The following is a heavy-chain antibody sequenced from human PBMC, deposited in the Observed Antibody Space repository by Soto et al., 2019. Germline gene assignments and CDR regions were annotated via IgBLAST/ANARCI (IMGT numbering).Heavy chain of an antibody. CDR1: GGTFSSYA. CDR2: IIAIFGTA. CDR3: ARDNSQRTRSDY. D-gene: IGHD5-18*01. Sequence: SVKVSCKASGGTFSSYAISWVRQAPGQGLEWMGWIIAIFGTANYAQKFQGRVTITADESTSTAYMELRSLRSEDTAVYYCARDNSQRTRSDYWGQGTLVTVSS. V-gene: IGHV1-69*13. J-gene: IGHJ4*02.